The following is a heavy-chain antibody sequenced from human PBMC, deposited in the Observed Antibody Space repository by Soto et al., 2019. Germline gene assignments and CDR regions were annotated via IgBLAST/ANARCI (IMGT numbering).Heavy chain of an antibody. CDR3: AHEQWLDFDY. D-gene: IGHD6-19*01. CDR2: VNEDGSGK. CDR1: GFTFTNHW. V-gene: IGHV3-7*03. Sequence: TGGSLRLSCAASGFTFTNHWMSWVRQAPGKGLEWVANVNEDGSGKYYVDSVEGRFTISRDNAENSVYLQMTNMDPVDTATYYCAHEQWLDFDYWGQGTLVTVSS. J-gene: IGHJ4*02.